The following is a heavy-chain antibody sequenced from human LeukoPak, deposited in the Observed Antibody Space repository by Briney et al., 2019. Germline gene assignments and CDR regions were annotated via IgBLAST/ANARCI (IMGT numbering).Heavy chain of an antibody. J-gene: IGHJ4*02. Sequence: GGSLRLSCAASGFTFSSYAMHWVRQAPGKGLEWVAVISYDGSNKYYADSVKGRFTISRDNSKNTLYLQMNSLRAEDTAVYHCARDFGPQPLSNIDYWGQGTLVTVSS. V-gene: IGHV3-30*04. CDR2: ISYDGSNK. D-gene: IGHD2/OR15-2a*01. CDR3: ARDFGPQPLSNIDY. CDR1: GFTFSSYA.